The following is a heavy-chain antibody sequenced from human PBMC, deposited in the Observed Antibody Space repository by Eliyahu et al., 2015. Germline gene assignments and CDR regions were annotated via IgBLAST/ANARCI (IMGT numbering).Heavy chain of an antibody. Sequence: QLQLQESGPGLVKPSETLSLTCTVXGGSISSSSYYWGWIRQPPGKGPEWIGSIHYSGSTYYNPSLKNRVTISVDTSKNQFSLKLTSVTAADTAVYYCATNGCSGGSCYSVANNWFDPWGRGTLVTVSS. CDR2: IHYSGST. CDR1: GGSISSSSYY. D-gene: IGHD2-15*01. CDR3: ATNGCSGGSCYSVANNWFDP. V-gene: IGHV4-39*01. J-gene: IGHJ5*02.